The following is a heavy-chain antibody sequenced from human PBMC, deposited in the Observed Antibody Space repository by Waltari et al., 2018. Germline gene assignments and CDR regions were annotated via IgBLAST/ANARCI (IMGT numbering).Heavy chain of an antibody. CDR3: ARYATPGDAFDI. J-gene: IGHJ3*02. CDR1: GGSISSSSYY. V-gene: IGHV4-39*07. CDR2: IYYSGST. D-gene: IGHD2-15*01. Sequence: QLQLQESGPGLVKPSETLSLTCTVSGGSISSSSYYWGWIRQPPGKGLEWIGSIYYSGSTYYNPSLKSRVTISVDTSKNQFSLKLSSVTAADTAVYYCARYATPGDAFDIWGQGTMVTVSS.